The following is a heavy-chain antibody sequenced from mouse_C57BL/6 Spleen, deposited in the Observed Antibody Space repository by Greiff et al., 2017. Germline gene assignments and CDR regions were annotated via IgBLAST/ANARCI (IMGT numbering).Heavy chain of an antibody. CDR3: ARRLRGAMDY. CDR2: IDPSDSYT. Sequence: QVQLQQPGAELVRPGTSVKLSCKASGYTFTSYWMHWVKQRPGQGLEWIGVIDPSDSYTNYNQKFKGKATLTVDTSASTAYMQLSSLTSEDSAVXYCARRLRGAMDYWGQGTSVTVSS. CDR1: GYTFTSYW. V-gene: IGHV1-59*01. J-gene: IGHJ4*01. D-gene: IGHD1-1*01.